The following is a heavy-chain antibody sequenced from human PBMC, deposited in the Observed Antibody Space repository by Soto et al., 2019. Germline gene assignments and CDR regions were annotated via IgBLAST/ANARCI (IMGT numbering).Heavy chain of an antibody. CDR3: ARDYYDSSGYTIFDY. Sequence: APVKVSWVSCGSTLTEKYILWVHQAPGHGLVCLGKINPNSGGTKYAQKFQDWVTMTRDTSISTAYMEMSRLRSDDTAVYYCARDYYDSSGYTIFDYWGPGT. CDR2: INPNSGGT. CDR1: GSTLTEKY. J-gene: IGHJ4*02. D-gene: IGHD3-22*01. V-gene: IGHV1-2*04.